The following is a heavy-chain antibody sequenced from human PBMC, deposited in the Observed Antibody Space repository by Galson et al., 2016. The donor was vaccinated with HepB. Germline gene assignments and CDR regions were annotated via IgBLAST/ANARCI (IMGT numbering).Heavy chain of an antibody. D-gene: IGHD3-16*01. J-gene: IGHJ6*02. CDR2: LYPNGNT. CDR1: GVSVSDNF. V-gene: IGHV3-53*01. CDR3: TTLMGWGSRPYYYDNMDV. Sequence: SLRLSCAASGVSVSDNFLTWVRQAPGKGPEWVSTLYPNGNTFYADPVRGRFTISRDNSKNTLFYQMDSLRREDTAVYYCTTLMGWGSRPYYYDNMDVWGQGTTVTVSS.